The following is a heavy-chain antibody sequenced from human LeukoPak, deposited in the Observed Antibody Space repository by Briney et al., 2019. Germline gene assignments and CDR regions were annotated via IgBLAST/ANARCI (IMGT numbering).Heavy chain of an antibody. J-gene: IGHJ5*02. V-gene: IGHV4-59*08. CDR3: AKRPFGYCSGGSCAEGWFDP. CDR1: GGSISSYY. D-gene: IGHD2-15*01. CDR2: IYYSGST. Sequence: SSETLSLTCTVSGGSISSYYWSWIRQPPGKGLEWIGYIYYSGSTNYNPSLKSRVTISVDTSKNQFSLKLSSVTAADTAVYYCAKRPFGYCSGGSCAEGWFDPWGQGTLVTVSS.